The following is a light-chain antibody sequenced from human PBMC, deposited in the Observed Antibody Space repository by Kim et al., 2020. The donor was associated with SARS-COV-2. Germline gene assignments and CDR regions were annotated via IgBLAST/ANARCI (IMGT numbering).Light chain of an antibody. CDR2: DVS. CDR1: SSDVGGYNY. Sequence: QSITISCTGTSSDVGGYNYVSWYQQHPGKAPKLMIYDVSNRPSGVSNRFSGSKSGNTASLTISGLQAEDEANYYCSSYTSSSTPYVFGTGTKVTVL. J-gene: IGLJ1*01. V-gene: IGLV2-14*03. CDR3: SSYTSSSTPYV.